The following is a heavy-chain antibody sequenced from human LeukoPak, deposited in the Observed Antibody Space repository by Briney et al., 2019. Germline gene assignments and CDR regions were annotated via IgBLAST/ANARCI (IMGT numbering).Heavy chain of an antibody. Sequence: GGSLRLSCAASGFTVSSNYMSWVRQAPGKGLEWVSVIYSGGSTYYADSVKGRFTISRDNSKNTLYLQMNSLRAEDTAVYYCAKDPADGYNRIFDYWGQGTLVTVSS. J-gene: IGHJ4*02. CDR1: GFTVSSNY. V-gene: IGHV3-53*05. D-gene: IGHD5-24*01. CDR3: AKDPADGYNRIFDY. CDR2: IYSGGST.